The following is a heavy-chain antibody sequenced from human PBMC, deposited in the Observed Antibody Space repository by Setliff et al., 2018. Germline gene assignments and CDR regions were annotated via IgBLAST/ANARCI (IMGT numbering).Heavy chain of an antibody. J-gene: IGHJ4*02. CDR2: ISGSGGST. CDR1: GFTFSNAW. Sequence: SCAASGFTFSNAWMSWVRQAPGKGLEWVSSISGSGGSTYYADSVKGRFTISRDNSNNALYLQMNSLRAEDTAIYYCAKGGYSGSHYFDYWGQGTLVTVSS. CDR3: AKGGYSGSHYFDY. V-gene: IGHV3-23*01. D-gene: IGHD1-26*01.